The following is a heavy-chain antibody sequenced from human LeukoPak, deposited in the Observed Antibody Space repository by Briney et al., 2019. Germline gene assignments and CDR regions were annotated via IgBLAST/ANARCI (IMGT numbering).Heavy chain of an antibody. CDR1: GFTFSDYY. Sequence: TGGSLRLSCAASGFTFSDYYMTWIRQAPGKGLEWLSYISGTSSQTNYADSVKGRFTISRDNAENSLFLQMNSLRADDTAVYYCARVGLTTAAGTYDYWGQGTLVTVSS. J-gene: IGHJ4*02. D-gene: IGHD6-13*01. CDR3: ARVGLTTAAGTYDY. V-gene: IGHV3-11*06. CDR2: ISGTSSQT.